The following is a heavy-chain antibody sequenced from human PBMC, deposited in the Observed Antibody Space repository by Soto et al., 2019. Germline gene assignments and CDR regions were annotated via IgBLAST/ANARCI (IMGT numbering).Heavy chain of an antibody. D-gene: IGHD1-26*01. J-gene: IGHJ4*02. V-gene: IGHV4-31*03. CDR1: GGSISSGGYY. CDR3: AGDRNSDIWAFY. CDR2: IYYNGDT. Sequence: SETLSLTCTVSGGSISSGGYYWSWIRQHPGKGLEWIGYIYYNGDTYYNPSLKSRVSMSIDTSRNQFSLRLTSVTAADTAVYYCAGDRNSDIWAFYWGRGALVTVSS.